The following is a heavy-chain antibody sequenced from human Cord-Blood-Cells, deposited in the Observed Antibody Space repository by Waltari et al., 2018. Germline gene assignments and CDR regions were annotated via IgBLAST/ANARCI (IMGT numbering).Heavy chain of an antibody. CDR2: INHSGST. D-gene: IGHD3-3*01. CDR3: ARGGRSWYDFWSGYYNGYFQH. CDR1: GGSFSGYY. V-gene: IGHV4-34*01. J-gene: IGHJ1*01. Sequence: QVQLQQRGAGLLKPSETLSRPGPVYGGSFSGYYGSWIRQPPGQGREWIGEINHSGSTNYNPSLKSRVTISVDTSKNQFSLKLSSVTAADTAVYYCARGGRSWYDFWSGYYNGYFQHWGQGTLVTVSS.